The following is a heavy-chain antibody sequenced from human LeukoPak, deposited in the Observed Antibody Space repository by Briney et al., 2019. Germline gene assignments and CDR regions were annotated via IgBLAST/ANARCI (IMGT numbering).Heavy chain of an antibody. CDR3: ARGKYYFDY. J-gene: IGHJ4*02. CDR2: IKQDGSEK. Sequence: GGALRLSCAASGFTFCGYLVSWGRQAPGKGLEWVANIKQDGSEKYYVDSVKGRFTISRDNAKNALYLQMNSLRAEDTAVYYCARGKYYFDYWGEGTVVTVSS. CDR1: GFTFCGYL. V-gene: IGHV3-7*04.